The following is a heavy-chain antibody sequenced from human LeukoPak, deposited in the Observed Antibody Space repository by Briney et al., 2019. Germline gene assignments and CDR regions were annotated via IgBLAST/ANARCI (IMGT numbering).Heavy chain of an antibody. V-gene: IGHV3-30*18. J-gene: IGHJ6*02. CDR2: ISYDGSNK. CDR3: AKELITIFGSVYGMDV. Sequence: GGSLRLSCAASGFTFSSYGMHWVRQAPGKGLEWVAVISYDGSNKYYADSVKGRFTISRDNSKNTLYLQMNSPRAEDTAVYYCAKELITIFGSVYGMDVWGQGTTVTVSS. CDR1: GFTFSSYG. D-gene: IGHD3-3*01.